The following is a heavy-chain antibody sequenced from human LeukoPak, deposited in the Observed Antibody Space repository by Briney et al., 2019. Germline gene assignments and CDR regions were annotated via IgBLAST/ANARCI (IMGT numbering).Heavy chain of an antibody. D-gene: IGHD3-10*01. Sequence: GGSLRLSCAASGFTFSDYYMSWIRQAPGKGLEWVSYISSSGSTIYYADSVKGRFTISRDNAKNSLYPQMNSLRAEDTAVYYCARGAITMVRGVIIRKFDYWGQGTLVTVSS. CDR2: ISSSGSTI. CDR1: GFTFSDYY. CDR3: ARGAITMVRGVIIRKFDY. V-gene: IGHV3-11*01. J-gene: IGHJ4*02.